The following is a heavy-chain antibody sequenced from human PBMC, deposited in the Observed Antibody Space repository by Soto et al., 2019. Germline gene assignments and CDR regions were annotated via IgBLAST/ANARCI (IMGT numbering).Heavy chain of an antibody. D-gene: IGHD3-10*01. CDR3: ARVYGSGFLDAFDI. V-gene: IGHV3-21*01. J-gene: IGHJ3*02. CDR2: ISSSSNYI. CDR1: RFTFSIYS. Sequence: PGGSLRLSCAASRFTFSIYSMTWVRQAPGKGLEWVSSISSSSNYIYYADSVKGRFTISRDNAKNSLYLQMNSLRAEDTAVYYCARVYGSGFLDAFDIWGQGTMVTVSS.